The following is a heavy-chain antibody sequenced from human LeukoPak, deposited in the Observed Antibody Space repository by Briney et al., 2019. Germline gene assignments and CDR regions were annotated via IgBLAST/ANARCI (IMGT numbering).Heavy chain of an antibody. CDR3: ARRGYCSGGSCYYFDY. CDR1: GFTFSSYS. Sequence: GGSLRLSCAASGFTFSSYSMNWVRQAPGKGLEWVSSISSSSSYIYYADSVKGRFTIPRDNAKNSLYLQMNSLRAEDTAVYYCARRGYCSGGSCYYFDYWGQGTLVTVSS. V-gene: IGHV3-21*01. D-gene: IGHD2-15*01. J-gene: IGHJ4*02. CDR2: ISSSSSYI.